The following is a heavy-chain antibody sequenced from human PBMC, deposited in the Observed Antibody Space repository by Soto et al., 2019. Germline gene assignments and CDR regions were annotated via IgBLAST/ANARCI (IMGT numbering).Heavy chain of an antibody. Sequence: EVQLLDSGGRLVKPGGPLRLSCEAPGFPFRSYAIGWFRQVPGKGREWVSSISESGDSTSYAESVRGRFTISRDDSKNTLYLQMNSLRAEDTAVYSCAKSRIQGWTKGLYDHWGQGTLVTVSS. CDR3: AKSRIQGWTKGLYDH. V-gene: IGHV3-23*01. D-gene: IGHD5-18*01. CDR2: ISESGDST. J-gene: IGHJ4*02. CDR1: GFPFRSYA.